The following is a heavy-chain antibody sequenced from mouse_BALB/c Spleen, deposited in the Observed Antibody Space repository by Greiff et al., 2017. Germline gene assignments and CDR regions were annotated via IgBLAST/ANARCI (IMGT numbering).Heavy chain of an antibody. D-gene: IGHD2-1*01. J-gene: IGHJ4*01. Sequence: EVQLVESGGGLVQPGGSLKLSCAASGFTFSSYGMSWVRQTPDKRLELVATINSNGGSTYYPDSVKGRFTISRDNAKNTLYLQMSSLKSEDTAMYYCARGSGNYSYAMDYWGQGTSVTVSS. CDR2: INSNGGST. CDR1: GFTFSSYG. V-gene: IGHV5-6-3*01. CDR3: ARGSGNYSYAMDY.